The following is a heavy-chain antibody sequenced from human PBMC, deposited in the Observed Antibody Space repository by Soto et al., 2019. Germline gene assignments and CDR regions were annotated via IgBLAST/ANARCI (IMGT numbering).Heavy chain of an antibody. CDR1: GGTFSSYA. D-gene: IGHD3-22*01. J-gene: IGHJ4*02. V-gene: IGHV1-69*13. CDR3: ARDKRPDYYDSSGYYYFYY. Sequence: SVKVSCKASGGTFSSYAISWVRQAPGQGLEWMGGIIPIFGTANYAQKFQGRVTITADESTSTAYMELSSLRSKDTAVYYCARDKRPDYYDSSGYYYFYYWGQ. CDR2: IIPIFGTA.